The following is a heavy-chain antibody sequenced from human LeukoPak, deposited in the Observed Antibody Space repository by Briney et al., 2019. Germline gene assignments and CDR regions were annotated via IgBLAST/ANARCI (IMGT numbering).Heavy chain of an antibody. D-gene: IGHD3-22*01. Sequence: PGGSLRLSCAASGFTFSSYAMSWVRQAPGKGLEWVSAISGSGGSTYYADSVKGRFTISRDNSKNTLYLQMNSLRAEDTAVYYCAKDPDDSSGYYFNWFDPWGQGTLVTVSS. J-gene: IGHJ5*02. CDR3: AKDPDDSSGYYFNWFDP. CDR2: ISGSGGST. V-gene: IGHV3-23*01. CDR1: GFTFSSYA.